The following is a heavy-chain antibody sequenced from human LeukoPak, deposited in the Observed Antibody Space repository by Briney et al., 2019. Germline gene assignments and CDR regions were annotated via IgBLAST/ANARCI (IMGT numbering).Heavy chain of an antibody. Sequence: PAETLILTCTVSGCTISSYYLPWIRQSAGKGLEWMARINTSGSTKYNPSLGSRLTMTVNTYKNHSSLHLTSVTAADAAVFSCSRDSGVPTGLDPWGQGTLVTVSS. CDR3: SRDSGVPTGLDP. D-gene: IGHD6-25*01. V-gene: IGHV4-4*07. CDR2: INTSGST. CDR1: GCTISSYY. J-gene: IGHJ5*02.